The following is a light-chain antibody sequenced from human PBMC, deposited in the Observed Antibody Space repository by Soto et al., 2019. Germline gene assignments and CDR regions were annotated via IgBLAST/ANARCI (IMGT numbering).Light chain of an antibody. V-gene: IGLV2-14*01. CDR1: SSDFGGHKY. Sequence: QSVLTQPASVSGSPGQSITISCTGTSSDFGGHKYVSWCQQHPGKAPKLMIYEVSNRPSGVSNRFSGSKSGNTASLTISGLQAEDEADYYCSSYTSGGAYVFGTGTKVTVL. CDR3: SSYTSGGAYV. CDR2: EVS. J-gene: IGLJ1*01.